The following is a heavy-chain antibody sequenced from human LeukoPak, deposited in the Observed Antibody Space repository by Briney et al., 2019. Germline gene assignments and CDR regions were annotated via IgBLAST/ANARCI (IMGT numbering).Heavy chain of an antibody. D-gene: IGHD1-26*01. CDR1: GFTVDSNY. Sequence: GGSLRLSCAASGFTVDSNYLSWVRRAPGKGLEWVSTIYTGGNTYYAASVKGRFTISRDFSKNTVFLHMNSLRAEDTAVYYCARGGFIGGANAFDIWGQGTMVTVSS. J-gene: IGHJ3*02. CDR3: ARGGFIGGANAFDI. CDR2: IYTGGNT. V-gene: IGHV3-53*01.